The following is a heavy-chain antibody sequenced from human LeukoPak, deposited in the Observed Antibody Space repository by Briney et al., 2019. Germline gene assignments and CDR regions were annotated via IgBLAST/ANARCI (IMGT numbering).Heavy chain of an antibody. V-gene: IGHV4-34*01. J-gene: IGHJ4*02. CDR2: INHSGST. D-gene: IGHD7-27*01. CDR3: ARDLGPKYYFDY. Sequence: SETLSLTCAVYGGSFSGYYWSWIRQPPGKGLEWIGEINHSGSTNYNPFLKSRVTISVDTSKNQFSLKLSSVTAADTAVYYCARDLGPKYYFDYWGQGTLVTVSS. CDR1: GGSFSGYY.